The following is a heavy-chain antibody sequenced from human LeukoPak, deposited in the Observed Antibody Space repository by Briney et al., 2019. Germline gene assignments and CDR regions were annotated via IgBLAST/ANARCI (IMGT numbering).Heavy chain of an antibody. J-gene: IGHJ4*02. V-gene: IGHV3-30*19. Sequence: GGSLRLSCAASGFTFSGYGMHWVRQAPGKGLEWVAVISYDGSNKYYADSVKGRFTISRDNSKNTLYLQMNSLRAEDTAVYYCARDTSFDYWGQGTLVTVSS. CDR2: ISYDGSNK. CDR1: GFTFSGYG. CDR3: ARDTSFDY.